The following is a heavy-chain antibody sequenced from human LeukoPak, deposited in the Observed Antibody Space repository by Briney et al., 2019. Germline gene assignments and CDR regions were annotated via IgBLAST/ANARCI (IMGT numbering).Heavy chain of an antibody. CDR3: ARSHDYVWGQPGP. CDR1: GGSISSGDYY. Sequence: SQNLSLTCTVSGGSISSGDYYWSWIRQPPGKGLEWIGYIYYSGSTYYNPSLKSRVTISVDTSKNQFSLKLSSVTAADTAVYYCARSHDYVWGQPGPWGQGTLVTVSS. D-gene: IGHD3-16*01. J-gene: IGHJ5*02. V-gene: IGHV4-30-4*08. CDR2: IYYSGST.